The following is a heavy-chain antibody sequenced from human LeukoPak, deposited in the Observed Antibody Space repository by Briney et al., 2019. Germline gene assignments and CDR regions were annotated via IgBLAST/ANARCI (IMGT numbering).Heavy chain of an antibody. J-gene: IGHJ4*02. Sequence: GGSLRLPCAASGFSFSGSAIHWVRQTSEKGLEWVGRIRSKASSYATGYGESVKGRFTISRDESRSTAYLQMNSLKTEDTAVYYCSRIQDWSNGVDWGQGTLVTVSS. D-gene: IGHD2-8*01. CDR1: GFSFSGSA. CDR3: SRIQDWSNGVD. CDR2: IRSKASSYAT. V-gene: IGHV3-73*01.